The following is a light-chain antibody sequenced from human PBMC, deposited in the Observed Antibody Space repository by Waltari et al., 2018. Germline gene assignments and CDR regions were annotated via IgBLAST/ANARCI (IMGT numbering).Light chain of an antibody. V-gene: IGKV4-1*01. Sequence: DIVMTQSPDSLAVSLGERATINCKSSQSVLYSSNNKNYLAWYQQKLGQPPKLIMYWASTRESGVPDRFSGSGSGTDFTLTISSLQAEDVAVYYCQQYYSTPPWTFGQGTKVEIK. CDR1: QSVLYSSNNKNY. CDR3: QQYYSTPPWT. CDR2: WAS. J-gene: IGKJ1*01.